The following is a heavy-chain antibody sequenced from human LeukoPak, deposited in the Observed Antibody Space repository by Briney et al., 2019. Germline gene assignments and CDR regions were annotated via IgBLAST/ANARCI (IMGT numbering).Heavy chain of an antibody. Sequence: PGGSLRLSCAASGFTFSSYAMSWVRQGPGKGLEWVSIISVDGSTRYADSVKGRFTISRDNSKNMLYLQMISLRVEDTAVYYCAKSDANNYYYFHFWGQGTLVTVPS. CDR1: GFTFSSYA. V-gene: IGHV3-23*01. D-gene: IGHD3-16*01. CDR2: ISVDGST. CDR3: AKSDANNYYYFHF. J-gene: IGHJ4*02.